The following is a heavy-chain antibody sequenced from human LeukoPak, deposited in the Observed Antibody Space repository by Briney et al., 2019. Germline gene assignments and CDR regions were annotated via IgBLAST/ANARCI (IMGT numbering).Heavy chain of an antibody. Sequence: PGGSLRLSCAASDSTVSGNYMTWVRQAPGEGLECDSVIYSGGSTLYADSVKGRFGISRDNYRHTLNLQMNNLRVEDTGVYYCARGGRWDYYFDLWGRGTLVTVSS. D-gene: IGHD1-26*01. CDR3: ARGGRWDYYFDL. J-gene: IGHJ2*01. CDR2: IYSGGST. CDR1: DSTVSGNY. V-gene: IGHV3-53*01.